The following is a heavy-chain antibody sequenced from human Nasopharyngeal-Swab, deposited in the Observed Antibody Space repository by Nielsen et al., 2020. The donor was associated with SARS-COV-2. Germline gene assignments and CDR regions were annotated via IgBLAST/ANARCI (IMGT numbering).Heavy chain of an antibody. CDR1: GFTFSSYG. CDR2: IWYDGSNK. Sequence: SCAASGFTFSSYGMHWVRQAPGKGLEWVAVIWYDGSNKYYADSVKGRFTISGDNSKNTLYLQMNSLRAEDTAVYYCARSMVRGVKGPFDPWGQGTLVTVSS. J-gene: IGHJ5*02. D-gene: IGHD3-10*01. CDR3: ARSMVRGVKGPFDP. V-gene: IGHV3-33*01.